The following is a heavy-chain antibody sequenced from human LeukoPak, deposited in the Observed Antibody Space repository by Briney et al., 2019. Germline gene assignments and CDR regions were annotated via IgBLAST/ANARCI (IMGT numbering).Heavy chain of an antibody. J-gene: IGHJ4*02. CDR2: ISAYNGNT. Sequence: ASVKVSCKASGYTFTSYGISWVRQAPGQGLEWMGWISAYNGNTNYAQKLQGRVTMTTDTSTSTAYMELRSLRSDDTAVYYCARVYFSYDYVWGSYRYTPPVFDYWGQGTLVTVSS. D-gene: IGHD3-16*02. CDR3: ARVYFSYDYVWGSYRYTPPVFDY. V-gene: IGHV1-18*01. CDR1: GYTFTSYG.